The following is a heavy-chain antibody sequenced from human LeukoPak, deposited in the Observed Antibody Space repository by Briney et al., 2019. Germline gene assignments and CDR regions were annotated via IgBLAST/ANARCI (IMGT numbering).Heavy chain of an antibody. CDR1: GGTFSSYA. J-gene: IGHJ6*03. CDR2: IIPIFGTA. V-gene: IGHV1-69*05. Sequence: SVKVSCKASGGTFSSYAISWVRQAPGQGLEWMGGIIPIFGTANYARKFQGRVTITTDESTSTAYMELSSLRSEDTAVYYCARASGYSSSWYYYYMDVWGKGTTVTVSS. CDR3: ARASGYSSSWYYYYMDV. D-gene: IGHD6-13*01.